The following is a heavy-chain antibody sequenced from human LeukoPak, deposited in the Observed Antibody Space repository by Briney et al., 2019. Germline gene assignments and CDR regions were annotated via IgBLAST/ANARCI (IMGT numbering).Heavy chain of an antibody. CDR2: IYYSGST. Sequence: SETLSLTCTVSGGSVSSGSYYWSWIRQPPGKGLEWIGYIYYSGSTNYNPSLKSRVTISVDTSKNQFSLKLSSVTAADTAVYYCARGAAVRGRGYFQHWGQGTLVTVSS. D-gene: IGHD6-13*01. CDR3: ARGAAVRGRGYFQH. J-gene: IGHJ1*01. CDR1: GGSVSSGSYY. V-gene: IGHV4-61*01.